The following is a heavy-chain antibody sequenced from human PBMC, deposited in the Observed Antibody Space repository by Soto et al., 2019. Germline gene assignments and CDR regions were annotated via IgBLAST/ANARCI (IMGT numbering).Heavy chain of an antibody. CDR3: ARGGYYDSSGYYYVGGLDY. J-gene: IGHJ4*02. CDR1: GVTFSSYA. D-gene: IGHD3-22*01. CDR2: IIPIFGTA. Sequence: ASVKVSCRASGVTFSSYAISWVRQAPGQGLEWMGGIIPIFGTANYAQKFQGRVTITADESTSTAYVELSSLRSEDTAVYYCARGGYYDSSGYYYVGGLDYWGQGTLVTVSS. V-gene: IGHV1-69*13.